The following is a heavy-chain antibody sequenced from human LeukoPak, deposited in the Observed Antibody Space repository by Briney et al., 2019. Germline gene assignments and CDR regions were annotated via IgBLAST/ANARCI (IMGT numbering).Heavy chain of an antibody. V-gene: IGHV3-66*01. CDR3: ARNQDYGGFDF. CDR1: GFTVSSNY. J-gene: IGHJ4*02. D-gene: IGHD4-23*01. CDR2: IYSGGGT. Sequence: GGSLRLSCAASGFTVSSNYMSWVRQAPGKGLEWVSVIYSGGGTYYADSVKGRFTVSRDNSKNTLYLQMNSLRVDDTAMYYCARNQDYGGFDFWGQGTLVTASS.